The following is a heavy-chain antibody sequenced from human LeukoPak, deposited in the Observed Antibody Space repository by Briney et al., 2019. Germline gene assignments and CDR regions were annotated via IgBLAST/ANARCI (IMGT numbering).Heavy chain of an antibody. CDR3: ARDRRPSSWLGVGP. J-gene: IGHJ5*02. CDR1: GFTFSSYA. D-gene: IGHD6-13*01. V-gene: IGHV3-48*04. Sequence: GRSLRLSCAASGFTFSSYAMHWVRQAPGKGLEWVSYIGTSGNSIDYADSVKGRFTISRDNAKNSLHLQMNSLRAEDTAVYYCARDRRPSSWLGVGPWGQGTLVTVSS. CDR2: IGTSGNSI.